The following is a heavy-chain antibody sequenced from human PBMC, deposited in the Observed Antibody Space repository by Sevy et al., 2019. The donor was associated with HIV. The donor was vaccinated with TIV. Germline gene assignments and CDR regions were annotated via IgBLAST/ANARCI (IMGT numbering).Heavy chain of an antibody. V-gene: IGHV3-23*01. Sequence: GGSLRLSCAASGFTFSSYAMSWVRQAPGKGLEWVSAISGSGGSTYYADSVKGRFTNSRDNSKNTLYLQMNSLRAEDTAVYYCAKVTEAPAIYYYYGMDVWGQGTTVTVS. CDR1: GFTFSSYA. CDR3: AKVTEAPAIYYYYGMDV. CDR2: ISGSGGST. J-gene: IGHJ6*02. D-gene: IGHD2-2*01.